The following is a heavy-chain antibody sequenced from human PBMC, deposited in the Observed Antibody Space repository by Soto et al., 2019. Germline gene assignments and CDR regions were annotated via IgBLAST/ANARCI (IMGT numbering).Heavy chain of an antibody. D-gene: IGHD3-9*01. CDR1: GYSFTSYW. V-gene: IGHV5-51*01. Sequence: PGESLKISCKGSGYSFTSYWIGWVRQMPGKGLEWMGIIYPGDSDTRYSPSFQGQVTISADKSISTAYLQWSSLKASDTAMYYCARRVDYDILTGYSISNWFDPWGQGTLVTVS. J-gene: IGHJ5*02. CDR2: IYPGDSDT. CDR3: ARRVDYDILTGYSISNWFDP.